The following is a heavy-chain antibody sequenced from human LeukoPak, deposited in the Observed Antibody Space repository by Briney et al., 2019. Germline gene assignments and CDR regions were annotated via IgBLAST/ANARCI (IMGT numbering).Heavy chain of an antibody. Sequence: PSETLSLTCTVSGGSISSYYWSWIRQPPGKGLEWIGYIYYSGSTNYNPSLKSRVTISVDTSKNQFSLKLSSVTAADTAVYYCARAVGSGSFQTYYYYMDVWGKGTTVTISS. CDR3: ARAVGSGSFQTYYYYMDV. J-gene: IGHJ6*03. CDR1: GGSISSYY. D-gene: IGHD3-10*01. V-gene: IGHV4-59*12. CDR2: IYYSGST.